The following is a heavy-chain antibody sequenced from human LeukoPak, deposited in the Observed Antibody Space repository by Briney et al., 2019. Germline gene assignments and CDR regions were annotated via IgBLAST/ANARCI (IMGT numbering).Heavy chain of an antibody. CDR1: EFTFSSYS. D-gene: IGHD5-18*01. V-gene: IGHV3-21*01. CDR2: ISSIRNYI. Sequence: GGSLRLSCEASEFTFSSYSINWVRQAPGKGLEWVSSISSIRNYIYYADSVRGRFTISRDNARNSLYLQMDSLRAEDTAVYYCARLRGEYNYALGPFDYGGQGTLVTVSS. J-gene: IGHJ4*02. CDR3: ARLRGEYNYALGPFDY.